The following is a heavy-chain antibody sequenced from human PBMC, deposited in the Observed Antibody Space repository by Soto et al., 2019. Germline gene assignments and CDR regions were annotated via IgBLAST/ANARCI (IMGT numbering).Heavy chain of an antibody. CDR3: ARLRIATNNYKWFDP. V-gene: IGHV4-31*02. CDR1: GAALNSGNYY. CDR2: IYVTGAV. J-gene: IGHJ5*02. Sequence: ASETLSLTCSVSGAALNSGNYYWSWIRQAPGKGLEWIGHIYVTGAVDYNPSLRDRITISQDTSETQFSLNLRLVTAADTAVYYCARLRIATNNYKWFDPWGQGTLVTVSS. D-gene: IGHD2-21*01.